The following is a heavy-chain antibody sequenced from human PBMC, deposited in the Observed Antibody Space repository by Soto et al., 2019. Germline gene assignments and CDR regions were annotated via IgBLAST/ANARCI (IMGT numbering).Heavy chain of an antibody. CDR1: GFSFSSSA. Sequence: GGSLRLSCAASGFSFSSSAMTWARQAPGKGLEWVSFISASSTSTYYADSVQGRFTISRDNSKNTLYLQMSSLRAEDTALYYCVKFGAPRYFDYWGQGTPVTVS. CDR3: VKFGAPRYFDY. J-gene: IGHJ4*02. CDR2: ISASSTST. D-gene: IGHD3-16*01. V-gene: IGHV3-23*01.